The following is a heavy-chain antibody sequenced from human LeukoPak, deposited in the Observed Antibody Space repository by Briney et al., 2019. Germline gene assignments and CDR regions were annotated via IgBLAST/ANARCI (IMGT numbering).Heavy chain of an antibody. CDR1: GCTFSSYW. J-gene: IGHJ4*02. V-gene: IGHV3-74*01. CDR3: ARRGGSYNEY. D-gene: IGHD1-26*01. Sequence: GSLRLSCAASGCTFSSYWMHWVRQAPGKGLVWVSRISSDGSTTSYADSVKGRFTISRDNAKNTLYLQMSSLRAEDTAVYYCARRGGSYNEYWGQGTLVTVSS. CDR2: ISSDGSTT.